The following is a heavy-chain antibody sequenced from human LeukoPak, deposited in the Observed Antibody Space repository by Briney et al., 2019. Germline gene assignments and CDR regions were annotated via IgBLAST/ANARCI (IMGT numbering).Heavy chain of an antibody. CDR3: GKETRDQQW. Sequence: SQTLSLTCAISGDSVSTNTAAWSWIRQSPSRGLEWLGRTYYRSKWYNEYAVSVKSRISINPDTSKNQFSLHLDSVTPEDTAVYYCGKETRDQQWWGQGALVTVSS. J-gene: IGHJ4*02. CDR1: GDSVSTNTAA. V-gene: IGHV6-1*01. CDR2: TYYRSKWYN. D-gene: IGHD6-19*01.